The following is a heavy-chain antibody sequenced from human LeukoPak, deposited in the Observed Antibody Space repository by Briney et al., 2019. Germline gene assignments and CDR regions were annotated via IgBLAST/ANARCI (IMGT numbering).Heavy chain of an antibody. V-gene: IGHV4-39*01. D-gene: IGHD1-26*01. CDR2: IYYSGST. J-gene: IGHJ4*02. CDR1: GGSSSDTTYY. CDR3: ARNASDSGTSYFDY. Sequence: SETLSLTCTVSGGSSSDTTYYWAWIRQPPGKGLEWIGSIYYSGSTSYNPSLKSRVTISVDTSKNQFSLKLDPVTAADTAVYYCARNASDSGTSYFDYWGQGTLVTVSS.